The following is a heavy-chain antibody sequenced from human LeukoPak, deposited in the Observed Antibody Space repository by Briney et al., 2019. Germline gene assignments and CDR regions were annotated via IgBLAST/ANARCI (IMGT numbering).Heavy chain of an antibody. V-gene: IGHV1-8*01. J-gene: IGHJ4*02. CDR3: ARGDSGSGSPLDY. Sequence: GASVTVSCKASGYTFTSYDFNWVRQATGQGLEWMGWMNPHSGNTDYAQKFQGRVTMTRNTSINTAYMELSSLRSEDTAVYYCARGDSGSGSPLDYWGQGTLVTVSS. CDR2: MNPHSGNT. D-gene: IGHD3-10*01. CDR1: GYTFTSYD.